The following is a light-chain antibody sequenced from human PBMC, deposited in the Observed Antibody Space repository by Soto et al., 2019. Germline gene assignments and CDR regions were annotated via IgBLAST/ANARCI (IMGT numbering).Light chain of an antibody. V-gene: IGKV3-20*01. CDR3: QQYGGSPLT. CDR1: HTISSSY. J-gene: IGKJ4*01. CDR2: GAS. Sequence: EIVLTQSPGTLSLSPGERATLSCRASHTISSSYLAWYQQKPGQAPRLLMYGASSRATGIPDRFSGSGSGTDFTLTISRLEPEDFAVYYCQQYGGSPLTFGGGTKVDIK.